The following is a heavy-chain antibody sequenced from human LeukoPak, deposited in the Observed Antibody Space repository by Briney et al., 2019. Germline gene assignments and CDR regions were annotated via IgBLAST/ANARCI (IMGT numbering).Heavy chain of an antibody. CDR2: ISYDGSNK. V-gene: IGHV3-30-3*01. Sequence: GGSLRLSCAASGFTFSSYAMHWVRQAPGKGLEWVAVISYDGSNKYYADSVKGRFTISRDNSKNTLYLQMNSLRAEDTAVYYYARGREIVVVPAASNYWGQGTLVTVSS. CDR3: ARGREIVVVPAASNY. J-gene: IGHJ4*02. CDR1: GFTFSSYA. D-gene: IGHD2-2*01.